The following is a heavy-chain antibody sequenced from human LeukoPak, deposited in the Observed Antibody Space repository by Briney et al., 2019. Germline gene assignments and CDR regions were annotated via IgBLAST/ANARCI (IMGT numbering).Heavy chain of an antibody. CDR2: ITSSSSYI. CDR1: GFIFSIYN. V-gene: IGHV3-21*01. J-gene: IGHJ3*02. Sequence: GALRLSCAASGFIFSIYNMNWVRQAPGKGLEWVSSITSSSSYIYYADSVKGRFTISRDNAKNLLYLQMNSLRAEDTAVYYCARDRIVGASDAFDIWGQGTMVTVSS. CDR3: ARDRIVGASDAFDI. D-gene: IGHD1-26*01.